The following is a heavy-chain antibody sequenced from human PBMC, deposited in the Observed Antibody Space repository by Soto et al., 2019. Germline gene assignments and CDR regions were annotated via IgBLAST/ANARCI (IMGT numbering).Heavy chain of an antibody. CDR2: MNPNSGNT. V-gene: IGHV1-8*02. CDR3: ARGSPRLDNWNDGGDYYYYYMDV. D-gene: IGHD1-1*01. Sequence: ASVKVSCKASGYTFTSYDINWVRQATGQGLEWMGWMNPNSGNTGYAQKFQGRVTMTRNTSISTAYMELSSLRSEDTAVYYCARGSPRLDNWNDGGDYYYYYMDVWGKGTTVTVSS. J-gene: IGHJ6*03. CDR1: GYTFTSYD.